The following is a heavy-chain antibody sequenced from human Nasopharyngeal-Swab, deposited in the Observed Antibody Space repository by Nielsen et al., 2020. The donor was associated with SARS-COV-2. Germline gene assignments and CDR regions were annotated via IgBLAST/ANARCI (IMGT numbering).Heavy chain of an antibody. CDR2: ISSNGGST. J-gene: IGHJ3*02. CDR1: GFTFSSYA. CDR3: VKDAQYYYGSGSYMYSDAFDI. Sequence: GESLKISCSASGFTFSSYAMHWVRQAPGKGLEYVSAISSNGGSTYYADSVKGRFTISRDNSKNTLYLQMSSLRAEDTAVYYCVKDAQYYYGSGSYMYSDAFDIWGQGTMVTVSS. V-gene: IGHV3-64D*06. D-gene: IGHD3-10*01.